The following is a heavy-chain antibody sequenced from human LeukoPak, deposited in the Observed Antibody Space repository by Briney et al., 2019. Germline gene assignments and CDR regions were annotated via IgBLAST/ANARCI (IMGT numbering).Heavy chain of an antibody. CDR1: EFTFTNSW. V-gene: IGHV3-7*01. J-gene: IGHJ4*02. Sequence: GGSLRLSCAASEFTFTNSWMAWVRQAPGKGLEWVANIKQDGSTKHYVDSLKGRSTISRDNPKNSLYLQMNSLRADDTAVYYCARDTDGSLDYWGQGILVTVAS. D-gene: IGHD1-26*01. CDR3: ARDTDGSLDY. CDR2: IKQDGSTK.